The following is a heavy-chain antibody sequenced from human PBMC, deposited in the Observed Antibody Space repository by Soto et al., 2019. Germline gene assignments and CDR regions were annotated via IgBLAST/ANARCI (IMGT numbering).Heavy chain of an antibody. CDR2: INHSGST. D-gene: IGHD6-6*01. Sequence: ASETPSLTCAFSCGSISSGGYSWSWIRQPPGKGLEWIGYINHSGSTNYNPSLKSRVTVSVDTSKNQFSLKLSSVTAADTAVYYCARGARRLFWFDYWGQGTLVTVSS. V-gene: IGHV4-30-2*01. CDR3: ARGARRLFWFDY. J-gene: IGHJ4*02. CDR1: CGSISSGGYS.